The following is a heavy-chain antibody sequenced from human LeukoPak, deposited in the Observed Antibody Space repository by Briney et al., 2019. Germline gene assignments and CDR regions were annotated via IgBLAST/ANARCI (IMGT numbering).Heavy chain of an antibody. Sequence: ASVKVSCKASGGTFSSYAISWVRQAPGQGLEWMGRIIPIFGTANYAQKFQGRVTITTDESTSTAYMELSSLRSEDTAVYYCARDRGSSSSWHYYYYMEVWGKGTTVTVSS. CDR1: GGTFSSYA. CDR2: IIPIFGTA. CDR3: ARDRGSSSSWHYYYYMEV. V-gene: IGHV1-69*05. D-gene: IGHD6-6*01. J-gene: IGHJ6*03.